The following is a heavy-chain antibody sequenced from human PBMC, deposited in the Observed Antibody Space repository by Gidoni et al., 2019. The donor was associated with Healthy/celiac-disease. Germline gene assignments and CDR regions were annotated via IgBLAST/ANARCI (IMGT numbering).Heavy chain of an antibody. CDR3: AREDGYYYDSSGYSGY. CDR2: INPSGGSK. V-gene: IGHV1-46*01. CDR1: GYTFTSYY. D-gene: IGHD3-22*01. J-gene: IGHJ4*02. Sequence: QVQLVQSGAEVKKPGASVKVSCKASGYTFTSYYMHWVRQAPGQGLEWMGIINPSGGSKSYAQKFQGRVTMTRDTSTSTVYMELSSLRSEDTAVYYCAREDGYYYDSSGYSGYWGQGTLVTVSS.